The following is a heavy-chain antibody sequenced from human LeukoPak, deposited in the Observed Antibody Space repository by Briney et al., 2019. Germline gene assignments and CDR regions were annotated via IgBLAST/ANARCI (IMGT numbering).Heavy chain of an antibody. D-gene: IGHD3-10*01. CDR2: IWYDGSNK. Sequence: GGSLRLSCAASGFTFSSYGMHWVRQAPGKGLEWVAVIWYDGSNKYYADSVKGRFTIPRDNSKNTLYLQMNSLRAEDTAVYYCARGRITMVRGVPENWFDPWGQGTLVTVSS. V-gene: IGHV3-33*01. CDR3: ARGRITMVRGVPENWFDP. CDR1: GFTFSSYG. J-gene: IGHJ5*02.